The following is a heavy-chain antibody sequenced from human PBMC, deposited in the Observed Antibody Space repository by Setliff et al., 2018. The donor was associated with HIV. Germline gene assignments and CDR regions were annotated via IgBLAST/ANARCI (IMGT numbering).Heavy chain of an antibody. V-gene: IGHV1-46*01. J-gene: IGHJ6*02. Sequence: ASVKVSCKASGYTFTSYDINWVRQAPGQGLEWMGIINPSGDVIRYAQKFQGRVTMTRDTSTSTVYMDLSSLRSEDTAVYYCASPSFGDVDYYYGMDVWGQGTTVTVSS. CDR1: GYTFTSYD. CDR3: ASPSFGDVDYYYGMDV. D-gene: IGHD3-10*01. CDR2: INPSGDVI.